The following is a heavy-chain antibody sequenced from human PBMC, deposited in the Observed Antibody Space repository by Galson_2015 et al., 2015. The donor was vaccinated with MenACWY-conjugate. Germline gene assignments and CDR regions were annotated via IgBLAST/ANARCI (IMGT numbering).Heavy chain of an antibody. CDR3: VSSSRSGSLLGADY. Sequence: SLRLSCAASGFTISKFWMHWVHQVPGKGLVWVSRINSDGSSKGYSDSVKGRFTISRDNAKNALYLQMNSLRAEDTAVYYCVSSSRSGSLLGADYWGQGTLVTVSS. CDR1: GFTISKFW. J-gene: IGHJ4*02. D-gene: IGHD1-26*01. CDR2: INSDGSSK. V-gene: IGHV3-74*01.